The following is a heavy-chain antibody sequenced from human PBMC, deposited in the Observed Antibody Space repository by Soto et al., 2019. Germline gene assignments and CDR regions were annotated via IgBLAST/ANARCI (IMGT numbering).Heavy chain of an antibody. D-gene: IGHD6-6*01. V-gene: IGHV3-11*04. J-gene: IGHJ4*02. CDR2: ISSSGSTI. CDR1: GFTFSDYY. CDR3: ARDPPHSSSSVGIMGAFDY. Sequence: GGSLRLSCAASGFTFSDYYMSWIRQAPGKGLEWVSYISSSGSTIYYADSVKGRFTISRDNAKNSLYLQMNSLRAEDTAVYYCARDPPHSSSSVGIMGAFDYWGQGTLVTVSS.